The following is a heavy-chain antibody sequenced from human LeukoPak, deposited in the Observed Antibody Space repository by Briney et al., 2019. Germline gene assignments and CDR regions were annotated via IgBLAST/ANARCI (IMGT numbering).Heavy chain of an antibody. V-gene: IGHV4-59*08. CDR1: GGSISSYY. J-gene: IGHJ4*02. CDR2: IYYSGST. D-gene: IGHD6-19*01. CDR3: ARAEYSSGWYSC. Sequence: PSETLSLTCTVSGGSISSYYWSWIRQPPGKGLEWIGYIYYSGSTNYNPSLKSRVTISVDTSKNQFSLKLSSVTAADTAVYYCARAEYSSGWYSCWGQGTLVTVSS.